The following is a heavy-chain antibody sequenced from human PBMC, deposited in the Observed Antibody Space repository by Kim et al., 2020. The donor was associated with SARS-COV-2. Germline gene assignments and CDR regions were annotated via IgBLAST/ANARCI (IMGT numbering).Heavy chain of an antibody. V-gene: IGHV3-30*09. CDR3: ASGFDTAMGYYIDY. Sequence: ADRVKGQLDIPRDNTKNTLYLEMNSLRAEDTAVYYCASGFDTAMGYYIDYWGQGTLVTVSS. J-gene: IGHJ4*02. D-gene: IGHD5-18*01.